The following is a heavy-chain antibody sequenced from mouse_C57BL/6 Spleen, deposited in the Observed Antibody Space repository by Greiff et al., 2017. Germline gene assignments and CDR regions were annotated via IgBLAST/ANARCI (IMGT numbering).Heavy chain of an antibody. D-gene: IGHD2-3*01. CDR2: ISDGGSYT. CDR3: AREGGWLLLDD. J-gene: IGHJ2*01. V-gene: IGHV5-4*01. CDR1: GFTFSSYA. Sequence: EVKLVESGGGLVKPGGSLKLSCAASGFTFSSYAMSWVRQTPEKRLEWVATISDGGSYTYYPDNVKGRFTISRDNAKNNLYLQMSHLKSEDTAMYYCAREGGWLLLDDWGQGTTLTVSS.